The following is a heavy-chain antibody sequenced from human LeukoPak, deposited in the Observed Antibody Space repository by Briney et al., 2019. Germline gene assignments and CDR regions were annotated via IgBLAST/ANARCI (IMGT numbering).Heavy chain of an antibody. D-gene: IGHD3-10*01. CDR1: GGSISSSNW. J-gene: IGHJ5*02. CDR3: ARRVNYYGSGRNSFDP. V-gene: IGHV4-4*02. CDR2: IYHSGST. Sequence: SETLSLTCAVSGGSISSSNWWSWVRQPPGKGLEWIGEIYHSGSTNYNPSLKSRVTISVDTSKNQFSLKLSSVTAADTAVYYCARRVNYYGSGRNSFDPWGQGTLVTVSS.